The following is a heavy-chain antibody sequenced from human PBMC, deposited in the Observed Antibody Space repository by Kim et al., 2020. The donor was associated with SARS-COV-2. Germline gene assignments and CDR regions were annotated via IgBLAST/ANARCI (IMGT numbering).Heavy chain of an antibody. Sequence: YAQGFTGRFVFALDTSVSTAYLQISSLKAEDTAVYYCARAGIAAARYFDYWGQGTLVTVSS. CDR3: ARAGIAAARYFDY. J-gene: IGHJ4*02. V-gene: IGHV7-4-1*02. D-gene: IGHD6-13*01.